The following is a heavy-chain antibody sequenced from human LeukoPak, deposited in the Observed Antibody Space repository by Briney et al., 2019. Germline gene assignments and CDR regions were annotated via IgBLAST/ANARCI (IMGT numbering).Heavy chain of an antibody. Sequence: ASVKVSCKASGYPFTSNGISWGRQAPGQGLEWMGWIGTDKDNTKYAQKFQGRVTMTADRSTTTVYMELRRLTSDDTAVYYCARDVLGATCGFDYWGQGTLVTVSS. V-gene: IGHV1-18*01. CDR2: IGTDKDNT. CDR3: ARDVLGATCGFDY. J-gene: IGHJ4*02. D-gene: IGHD1-26*01. CDR1: GYPFTSNG.